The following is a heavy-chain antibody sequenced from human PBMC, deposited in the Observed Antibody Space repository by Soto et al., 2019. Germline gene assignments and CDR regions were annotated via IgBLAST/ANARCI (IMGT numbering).Heavy chain of an antibody. CDR3: ARGVGSGSYYNQYNWFDP. J-gene: IGHJ5*02. V-gene: IGHV4-59*01. D-gene: IGHD3-10*01. Sequence: SETLSLTCTVSGGSISSYYWSWIRQPPGKGLEWIGYMYNTGSTIYNPSLKSRVTISVDTSKNQFSLKLNSVTAADTAVYYCARGVGSGSYYNQYNWFDPWGQGTLVTVSS. CDR2: MYNTGST. CDR1: GGSISSYY.